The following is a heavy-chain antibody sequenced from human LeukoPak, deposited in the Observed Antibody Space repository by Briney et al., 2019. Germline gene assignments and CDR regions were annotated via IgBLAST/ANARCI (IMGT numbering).Heavy chain of an antibody. CDR2: IYDSGTT. D-gene: IGHD2/OR15-2a*01. CDR1: GGSFGNYY. V-gene: IGHV4-59*01. Sequence: SETLSLTCTVSGGSFGNYYWSWIRQPPGKGLEWIGYIYDSGTTNYNPSLKSRVTISVDMSKNQFSLKLSSVTAADTAVYYCARDFSAAFDIWGQGTMVTVSS. CDR3: ARDFSAAFDI. J-gene: IGHJ3*02.